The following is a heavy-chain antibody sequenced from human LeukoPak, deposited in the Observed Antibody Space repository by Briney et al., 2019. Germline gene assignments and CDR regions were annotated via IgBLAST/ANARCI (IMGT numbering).Heavy chain of an antibody. Sequence: SETLSLTCTVSGGSISTYYWSWIQQPPGKGLEWIGYIYYSGTTNYNPSLKSRVTISVDTSKNQFSLKLSSVTAADTAVYYCARDRVAGTPNWFDPWGQGTLVTVSS. CDR3: ARDRVAGTPNWFDP. CDR1: GGSISTYY. CDR2: IYYSGTT. D-gene: IGHD6-19*01. J-gene: IGHJ5*02. V-gene: IGHV4-59*01.